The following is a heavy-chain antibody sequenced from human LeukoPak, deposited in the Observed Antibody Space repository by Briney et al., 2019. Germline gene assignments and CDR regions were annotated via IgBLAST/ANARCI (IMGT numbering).Heavy chain of an antibody. V-gene: IGHV3-7*01. CDR1: GFTFRSYW. D-gene: IGHD5-12*01. Sequence: GGSLRLSCAASGFTFRSYWMSWVRQAPGKGLEWVANINQDGSVKYYVDSVKGRFTISRDNAKNPLYVEMNSLRDEDTAVYYCARVGYSGWNLEYWGQGTLVTVSS. CDR3: ARVGYSGWNLEY. CDR2: INQDGSVK. J-gene: IGHJ4*02.